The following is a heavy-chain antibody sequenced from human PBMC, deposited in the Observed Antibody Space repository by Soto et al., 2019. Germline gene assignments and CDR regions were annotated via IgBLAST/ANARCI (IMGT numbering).Heavy chain of an antibody. D-gene: IGHD2-2*01. V-gene: IGHV3-21*01. J-gene: IGHJ6*03. CDR3: ARFGIVVVPAAPGNYYYYMDV. CDR2: ISSSSSYI. Sequence: GGSLRLCCAASGLTFCSYSMNWVRQAPGKGLEWVSSISSSSSYIYYADSVKGRFTISRDNAKNSLYLQMNSLRAEDTAVYYCARFGIVVVPAAPGNYYYYMDVWGKGTTVTVSS. CDR1: GLTFCSYS.